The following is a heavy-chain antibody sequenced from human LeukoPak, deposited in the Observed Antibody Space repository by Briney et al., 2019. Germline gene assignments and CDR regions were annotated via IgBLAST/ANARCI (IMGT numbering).Heavy chain of an antibody. CDR3: ARETSSTFFDY. Sequence: SQTLSLTCAVSGGSISSGGYSWSWIRQPPGKGLEWIGYIYHSGSTYYNPSLKSRVTISVDTSKNQFSLKLSSVTAADTAVYYCARETSSTFFDYWGQGTLVTVSS. V-gene: IGHV4-30-2*01. CDR2: IYHSGST. D-gene: IGHD2-2*01. J-gene: IGHJ4*02. CDR1: GGSISSGGYS.